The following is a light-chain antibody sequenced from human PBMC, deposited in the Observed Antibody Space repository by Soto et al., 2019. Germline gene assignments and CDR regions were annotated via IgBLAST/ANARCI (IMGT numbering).Light chain of an antibody. CDR1: QSISSN. Sequence: EIVMTQSPATLSVSPGERATLSCRASQSISSNLAWYQQKPGQAPRLLMFRTSSRATGFPARFSGSGSGTEFNLTISSLQSEDLGVYDCQQYNNWPRATFGGGTKVEIK. CDR2: RTS. J-gene: IGKJ4*01. V-gene: IGKV3-15*01. CDR3: QQYNNWPRAT.